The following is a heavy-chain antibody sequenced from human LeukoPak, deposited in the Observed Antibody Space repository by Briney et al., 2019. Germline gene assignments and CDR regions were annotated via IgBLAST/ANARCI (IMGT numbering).Heavy chain of an antibody. CDR3: ARNGGNSDYDY. D-gene: IGHD4-23*01. J-gene: IGHJ4*02. V-gene: IGHV4-34*10. CDR1: GGSFSGYY. CDR2: IYHSGAT. Sequence: SETLSLTCAVYGGSFSGYYWTWIRQPPGKGLEWIGEIYHSGATNYNPSLKSRVTMLLDKSKNQFYLKLNSVTAADTAVYYCARNGGNSDYDYWGQGTLVTVSA.